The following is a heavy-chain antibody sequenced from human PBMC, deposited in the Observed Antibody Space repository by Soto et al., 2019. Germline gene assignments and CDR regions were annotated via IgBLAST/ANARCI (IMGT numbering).Heavy chain of an antibody. CDR3: ARGNYDYTHFDY. Sequence: EVPLVESGGGLIQPGGSLRLSCAASGFTVSSNYMTWVRQAPGKGLEWVSVIYGGGSTYYADSVKGRFTISRDNSKNTLYFQMNSLRAEDTAMYYCARGNYDYTHFDYWGQGTLVTVSS. D-gene: IGHD4-4*01. J-gene: IGHJ4*02. CDR2: IYGGGST. CDR1: GFTVSSNY. V-gene: IGHV3-53*01.